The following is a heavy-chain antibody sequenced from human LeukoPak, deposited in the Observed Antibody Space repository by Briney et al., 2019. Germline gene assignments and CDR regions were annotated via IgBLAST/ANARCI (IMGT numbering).Heavy chain of an antibody. CDR1: GGSISSYY. J-gene: IGHJ3*02. CDR3: ARDPLSIAARRGAFDI. V-gene: IGHV4-59*01. D-gene: IGHD6-6*01. CDR2: IYYSGST. Sequence: SETLSLTCTVSGGSISSYYWSWIRQPPGKGREWSGYIYYSGSTNYNPSLKSRVTISVDTSKNQFSLKLSSVTAADTAVYYCARDPLSIAARRGAFDIWGQGTMVTVSS.